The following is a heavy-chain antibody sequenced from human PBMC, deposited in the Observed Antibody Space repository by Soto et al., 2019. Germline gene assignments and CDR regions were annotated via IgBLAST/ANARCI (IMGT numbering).Heavy chain of an antibody. CDR1: GFSFSIYS. J-gene: IGHJ3*02. CDR3: AGHIVLLVYATSPDAFDI. Sequence: GGSLTLSSAPSGFSFSIYSMCSARQAPGKGLEWVSAISGSGGSTYYADSVKGRFTISRDNSKNTLYLQMNSLRAEDTAVYYCAGHIVLLVYATSPDAFDIWGQGTMVTVSS. CDR2: ISGSGGST. V-gene: IGHV3-23*01. D-gene: IGHD2-8*01.